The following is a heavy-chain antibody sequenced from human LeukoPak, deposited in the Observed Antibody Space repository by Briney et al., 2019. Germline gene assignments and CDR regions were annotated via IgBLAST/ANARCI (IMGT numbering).Heavy chain of an antibody. D-gene: IGHD5-18*01. V-gene: IGHV5-51*01. J-gene: IGHJ4*02. CDR3: ARRRGYSYGYTPLFDY. CDR2: IYPGDSDT. CDR1: GYSFTSYW. Sequence: GESLKISCKGSGYSFTSYWIGWVRQMPGKGLEWMGIIYPGDSDTRYSPSFQGQVTISADKSISTAYLQWSSLKASDTAMYYCARRRGYSYGYTPLFDYSGQGTLVTVSS.